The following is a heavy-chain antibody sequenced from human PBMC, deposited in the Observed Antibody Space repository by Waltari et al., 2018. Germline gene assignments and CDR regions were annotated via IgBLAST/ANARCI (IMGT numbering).Heavy chain of an antibody. V-gene: IGHV4-39*07. CDR1: GGSISSSSDY. CDR2: IYYRGSA. CDR3: ARESRYDFWSGPQWGWFDP. D-gene: IGHD3-3*01. J-gene: IGHJ5*02. Sequence: QLQLQESGPGLVKPSETLSLTCTVSGGSISSSSDYWGWVRQPPGKGLEWLGCIYYRGSAYYNPSLKSRVTISVDTSKNQLSLRLSSVTAADTAVYYCARESRYDFWSGPQWGWFDPWGQGTLITVSS.